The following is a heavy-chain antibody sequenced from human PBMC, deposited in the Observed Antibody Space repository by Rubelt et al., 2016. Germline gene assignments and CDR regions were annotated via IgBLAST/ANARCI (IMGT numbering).Heavy chain of an antibody. CDR2: IYYSGST. J-gene: IGHJ4*02. Sequence: QLQLQESGPGLVKPSETLSLTCTVPGGSISSSSYYWGWIRQPPGKGLEWIGGIYYSGSTYYNPSLKSRVTISVDTSKNQFSLKLSSVTAADTAVYYCARLSSGWYYFDYWGQGTLVTVSS. CDR1: GGSISSSSYY. D-gene: IGHD6-19*01. V-gene: IGHV4-39*01. CDR3: ARLSSGWYYFDY.